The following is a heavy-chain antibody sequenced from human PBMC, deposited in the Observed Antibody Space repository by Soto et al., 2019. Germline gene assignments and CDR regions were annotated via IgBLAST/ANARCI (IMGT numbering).Heavy chain of an antibody. CDR2: INPSCGST. D-gene: IGHD6-13*01. CDR1: GYTFTSYY. V-gene: IGHV1-46*01. CDR3: ATWVYSRSDSFDY. Sequence: ASVKVSCKASGYTFTSYYMHWVRQAPGQGLEWMGIINPSCGSTSYAQKFQGRVTMTRDTSTSTVYMALSSLRSEDTAVYYCATWVYSRSDSFDYGGQGTLVTLSS. J-gene: IGHJ4*02.